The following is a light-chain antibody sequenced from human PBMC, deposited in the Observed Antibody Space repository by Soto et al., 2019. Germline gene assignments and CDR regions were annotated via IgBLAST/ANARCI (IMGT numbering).Light chain of an antibody. V-gene: IGKV3-11*01. J-gene: IGKJ5*01. Sequence: EIVLAQSPGTLSLSPGEIATLSCRASQSFRGLLAWYQQKPGQAPRILIYDASYRATGIPARFSGSGSGTDFTLTISSLEPEDFAVYYCQQRSNWITFGQGTRLEIK. CDR2: DAS. CDR3: QQRSNWIT. CDR1: QSFRGL.